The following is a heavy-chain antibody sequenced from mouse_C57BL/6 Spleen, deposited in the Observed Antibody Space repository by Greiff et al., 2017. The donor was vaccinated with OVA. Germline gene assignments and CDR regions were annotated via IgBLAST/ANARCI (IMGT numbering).Heavy chain of an antibody. CDR2: INPGSGGT. V-gene: IGHV1-54*01. CDR3: ARSDDGYSYYFDY. J-gene: IGHJ2*01. CDR1: GYAFTNYL. Sequence: QVQLQQSGAELVRPGTSVKVSCKASGYAFTNYLIEWVKQRPGQGLEWIGVINPGSGGTNYNEKFKGKATLTADKSSSTAYMQLSSLTSEDSAVYFCARSDDGYSYYFDYWGQGTTLTVSS. D-gene: IGHD2-3*01.